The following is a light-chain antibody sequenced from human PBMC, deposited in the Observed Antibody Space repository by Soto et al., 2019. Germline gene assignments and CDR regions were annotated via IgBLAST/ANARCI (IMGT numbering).Light chain of an antibody. CDR3: QQRSNWPLS. Sequence: EIVLTQSPVTLSLSPGERATLSCRASQSVSSSLAWYQQKPGQAPRLLIYYASNRATGIPARFSGSRSDTDFNLTVSSLEPEDFAVYYCQQRSNWPLSLGGGTKVEIK. V-gene: IGKV3-11*01. J-gene: IGKJ4*01. CDR1: QSVSSS. CDR2: YAS.